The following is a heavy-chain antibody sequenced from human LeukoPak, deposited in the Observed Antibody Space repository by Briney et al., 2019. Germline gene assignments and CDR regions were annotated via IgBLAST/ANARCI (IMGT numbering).Heavy chain of an antibody. V-gene: IGHV3-30*18. J-gene: IGHJ4*02. Sequence: GGSLRLSCAASGFTFSQYAMHWVRQAPGKGLEWVAVMSYDGSAQYYADSVKSRFTISRDNSKKTLYLQMNSLRGDDTAFYYCAKVMITVVTTSKLDSWGQGTLVTVSS. CDR3: AKVMITVVTTSKLDS. CDR2: MSYDGSAQ. D-gene: IGHD4-23*01. CDR1: GFTFSQYA.